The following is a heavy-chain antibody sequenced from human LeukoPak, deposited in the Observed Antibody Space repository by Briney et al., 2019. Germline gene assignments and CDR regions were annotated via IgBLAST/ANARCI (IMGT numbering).Heavy chain of an antibody. CDR3: ARVDIYYDSSGYYSSWVDP. V-gene: IGHV1-18*01. J-gene: IGHJ5*02. CDR2: ISANNGNT. D-gene: IGHD3-22*01. Sequence: GASVKVSCKASGYTFTSYGISWVRQAPGQVLEWMGWISANNGNTNYAQKLQGRVTMTTDTSTSTAYMELRSLRSDDTAVYYCARVDIYYDSSGYYSSWVDPWGQGTLVTVSS. CDR1: GYTFTSYG.